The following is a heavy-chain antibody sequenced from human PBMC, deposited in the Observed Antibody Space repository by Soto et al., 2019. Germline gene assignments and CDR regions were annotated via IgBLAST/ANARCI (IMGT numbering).Heavy chain of an antibody. CDR3: ARRWGRSFDY. CDR1: GGSISSYY. Sequence: SETLSLTCTVSGGSISSYYWSWIRQPPGKGLEWIGYIYYSGSTNYNPSLKSRVTISVDTSKNQFSLNLSSVTAADKAVYYCARRWGRSFDYWGQGTLVTVSS. CDR2: IYYSGST. J-gene: IGHJ4*02. V-gene: IGHV4-59*08. D-gene: IGHD2-15*01.